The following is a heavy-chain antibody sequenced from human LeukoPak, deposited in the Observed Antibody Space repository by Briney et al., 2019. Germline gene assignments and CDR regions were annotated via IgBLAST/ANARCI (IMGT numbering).Heavy chain of an antibody. V-gene: IGHV1-18*01. Sequence: ASVKVSCKASGYTFTSYGISWLRQAPGQGLEWMGWISTYIGNTNYVQKLQGRVTMTTDTSTSTAYMELRSLRSDDTAVYYCARAPERITFGGVIVLGYFDLWGRGTLVTVSS. CDR3: ARAPERITFGGVIVLGYFDL. J-gene: IGHJ2*01. D-gene: IGHD3-16*02. CDR2: ISTYIGNT. CDR1: GYTFTSYG.